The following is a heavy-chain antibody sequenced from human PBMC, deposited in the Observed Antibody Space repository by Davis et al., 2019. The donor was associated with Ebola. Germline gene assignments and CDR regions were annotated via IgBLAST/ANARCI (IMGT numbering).Heavy chain of an antibody. J-gene: IGHJ5*02. Sequence: AASVKVSCKASGYTFTHYGITWVRQAPGQGLEWMGWISAYNGKTDYAQKFQGRVTMTTDTSTSTAYMELRSLRSDDTAVYYCTREAINRSGDSWYRGWFVPWGQGTPVIVSS. V-gene: IGHV1-18*04. CDR1: GYTFTHYG. CDR3: TREAINRSGDSWYRGWFVP. D-gene: IGHD2-15*01. CDR2: ISAYNGKT.